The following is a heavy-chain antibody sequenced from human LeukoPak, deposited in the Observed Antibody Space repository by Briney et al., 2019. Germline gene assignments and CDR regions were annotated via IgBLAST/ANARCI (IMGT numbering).Heavy chain of an antibody. D-gene: IGHD3-22*01. CDR3: ARSHYYDSSGSFDYVYGLDV. J-gene: IGHJ6*02. CDR2: INSDGSST. V-gene: IGHV3-74*01. Sequence: GGSLRLSCAASGFNFSNYWMHWVRQVPGKWTVWVSRINSDGSSTRYADSVKGRFTISRDNAKNMLSLQMNSLRAEDTAGYYCARSHYYDSSGSFDYVYGLDVWGQGTTVTVSS. CDR1: GFNFSNYW.